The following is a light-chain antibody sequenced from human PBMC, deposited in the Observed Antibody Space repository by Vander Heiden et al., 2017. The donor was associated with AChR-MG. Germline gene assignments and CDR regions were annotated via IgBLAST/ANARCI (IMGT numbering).Light chain of an antibody. CDR2: STN. J-gene: IGLJ3*02. V-gene: IGLV8-61*01. Sequence: QTVVTQEPSFSVSPGGTVTLTWGLSSGSGSSTYYPSLYQQTPGQPPRTLIYSTNTRSSGVPDRFSGSILGNKAALTITGAQADDESDYYCVLYMGSGIWVFGGGTKLTVL. CDR1: SGSGSSTYY. CDR3: VLYMGSGIWV.